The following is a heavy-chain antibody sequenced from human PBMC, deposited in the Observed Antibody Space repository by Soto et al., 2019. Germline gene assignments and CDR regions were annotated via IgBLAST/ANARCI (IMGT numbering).Heavy chain of an antibody. CDR1: GGAIKTANLF. CDR3: AGVNVTLDF. V-gene: IGHV4-39*01. J-gene: IGHJ4*02. D-gene: IGHD2-21*02. Sequence: SKNLSCPLILPGGAIKTANLFWAWIRQPPGKGLEWIASVHYSGNAYYNPSLTTRVTISRDTSKNRVSLELRSVTAADTAVYYCAGVNVTLDFWGQG. CDR2: VHYSGNA.